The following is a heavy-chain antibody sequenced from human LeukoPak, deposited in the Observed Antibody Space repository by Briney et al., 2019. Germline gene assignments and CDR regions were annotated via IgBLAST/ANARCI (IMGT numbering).Heavy chain of an antibody. Sequence: GGSLRLSCAASGFIFSSYGMHWVRQAPGKGLEWVAVIWYDGSQRYYADSVKGRLTISRDNSKKTVYLQMNSLRAEDTAVYYCASDELRYPLDWGQGTLVTVSS. D-gene: IGHD3-9*01. V-gene: IGHV3-33*01. J-gene: IGHJ4*02. CDR3: ASDELRYPLD. CDR1: GFIFSSYG. CDR2: IWYDGSQR.